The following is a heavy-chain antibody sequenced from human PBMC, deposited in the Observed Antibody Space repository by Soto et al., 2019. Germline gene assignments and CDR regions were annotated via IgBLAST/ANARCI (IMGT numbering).Heavy chain of an antibody. J-gene: IGHJ2*01. CDR2: IWYDGSNK. Sequence: QVQLVESGGGVVQPGRSLRLSCAASGFTFSSYGMHWVRQAPGKGLEWVAVIWYDGSNKYYADSVKGRFTISRDNSKNTLYLQMNSLRAEYTAVYYWSRDESDCSGGSCYRSLDWYFDLWGRGTLVTVSS. CDR1: GFTFSSYG. V-gene: IGHV3-33*01. CDR3: SRDESDCSGGSCYRSLDWYFDL. D-gene: IGHD2-15*01.